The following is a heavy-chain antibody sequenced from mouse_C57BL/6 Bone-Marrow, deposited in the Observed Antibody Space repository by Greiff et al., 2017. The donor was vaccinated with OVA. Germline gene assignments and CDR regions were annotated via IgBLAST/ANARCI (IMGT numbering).Heavy chain of an antibody. D-gene: IGHD2-4*01. CDR2: IDPSDSET. Sequence: VQLQQPGAELVRPGSSVKLSCKASGYTFTSYWMHWVKQRPIQGLEWIGNIDPSDSETHYNQKFKDKATLTVDKSSSTAYMQLSSLTSADSAVYYCASELRYAMGDWGHGPSVTVSS. V-gene: IGHV1-52*01. J-gene: IGHJ4*01. CDR1: GYTFTSYW. CDR3: ASELRYAMGD.